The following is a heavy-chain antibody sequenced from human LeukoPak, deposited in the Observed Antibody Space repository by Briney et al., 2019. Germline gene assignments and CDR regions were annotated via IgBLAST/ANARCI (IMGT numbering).Heavy chain of an antibody. CDR1: GGSISSSSYY. Sequence: SETLSLTCTVSGGSISSSSYYWGWIRQPPGKGLVWIGSVFFSGSTYYNPSLKSRVAISVDTSKNQFSLKLSSVTAADTAVYYCARHLRPVDYYDSSGYWIPYYYYYMDVWGKGTTVTVSS. J-gene: IGHJ6*03. CDR3: ARHLRPVDYYDSSGYWIPYYYYYMDV. CDR2: VFFSGST. D-gene: IGHD3-22*01. V-gene: IGHV4-39*01.